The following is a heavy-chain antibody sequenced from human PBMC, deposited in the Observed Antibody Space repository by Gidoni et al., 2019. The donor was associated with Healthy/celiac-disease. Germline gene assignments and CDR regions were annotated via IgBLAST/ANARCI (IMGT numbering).Heavy chain of an antibody. V-gene: IGHV4-59*01. CDR3: AGQYSSSYHWFDP. J-gene: IGHJ5*02. CDR2: IYYSGST. D-gene: IGHD6-13*01. Sequence: QVQLQESGPGLVKPSETLSLTCTVSGGSISSYYWSWIRQPPGKGLEWIGYIYYSGSTNYNPSLKSRVTISVDTSKNQFSLKLSSVTAADTAVYYCAGQYSSSYHWFDPWGQGTLVTVSS. CDR1: GGSISSYY.